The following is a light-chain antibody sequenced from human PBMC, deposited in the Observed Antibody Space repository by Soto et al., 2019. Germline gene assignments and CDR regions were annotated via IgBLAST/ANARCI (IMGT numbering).Light chain of an antibody. J-gene: IGLJ2*01. Sequence: QCLLTQPPSVSATPGQTFTISCSGSYSNIGSNYVSWYQQLPETAPKLLIYDNNKRPSGIPDRFSGSKSGTSATLGITGLQPGEEADYYCGTWDSSLSAYVVFGGGTKVTVL. CDR3: GTWDSSLSAYVV. CDR1: YSNIGSNY. CDR2: DNN. V-gene: IGLV1-51*01.